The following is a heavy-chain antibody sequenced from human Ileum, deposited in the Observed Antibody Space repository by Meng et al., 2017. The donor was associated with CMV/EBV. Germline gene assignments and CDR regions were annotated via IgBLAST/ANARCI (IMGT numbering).Heavy chain of an antibody. V-gene: IGHV4-30-4*01. Sequence: QVQTHESAPGLVKPSHTLSLTWTVSGDSIRSGHYYWSWIRQTPGKGLEWIGHIHDSGSTYYNPSLQSRVTISVDTSKNQFSLKLSSVTAADTAVYYCARVWGIAVRPLDYWGQGTLVTVSS. CDR2: IHDSGST. CDR3: ARVWGIAVRPLDY. CDR1: GDSIRSGHYY. D-gene: IGHD6-6*01. J-gene: IGHJ4*02.